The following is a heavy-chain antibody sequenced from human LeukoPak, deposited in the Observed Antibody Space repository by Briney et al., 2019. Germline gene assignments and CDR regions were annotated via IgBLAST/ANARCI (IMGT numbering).Heavy chain of an antibody. CDR2: ISGSGGST. CDR3: AKVRKVRGVSDSFDY. V-gene: IGHV3-23*01. CDR1: GFTFSSYG. Sequence: GGTLRLSCAASGFTFSSYGMSWVRQAPGKGLEWVSAISGSGGSTYYADSVKGRFTISRDNSKNTLYLQMNSLRAEDTAVYYCAKVRKVRGVSDSFDYWGQGTLVTVSS. D-gene: IGHD3-10*01. J-gene: IGHJ4*02.